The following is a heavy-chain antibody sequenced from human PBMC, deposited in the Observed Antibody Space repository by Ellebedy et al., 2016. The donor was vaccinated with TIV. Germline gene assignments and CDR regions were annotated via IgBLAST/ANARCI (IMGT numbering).Heavy chain of an antibody. CDR3: ARRVAGDYGHWFDP. J-gene: IGHJ5*02. Sequence: GESLKISCAASGFTVSSHHMGWVRQAPGKGLEWVATIYVDGTTYYADSVKGRLTISRDTSKNTLHLQMNNLRAEDTALYSCARRVAGDYGHWFDPWGQGTLVTVSS. D-gene: IGHD4-17*01. CDR2: IYVDGTT. CDR1: GFTVSSHH. V-gene: IGHV3-53*01.